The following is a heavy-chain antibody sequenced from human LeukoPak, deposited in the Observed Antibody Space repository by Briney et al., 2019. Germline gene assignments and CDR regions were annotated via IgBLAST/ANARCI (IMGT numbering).Heavy chain of an antibody. CDR1: GGSISRGDYY. D-gene: IGHD4-17*01. CDR3: ARHEYYGDYHWYFTL. V-gene: IGHV4-30-4*01. J-gene: IGHJ2*01. CDR2: IYYSGST. Sequence: SQTLSLTCTVSGGSISRGDYYWSWIRQPPGKGLEWIGYIYYSGSTDYNPSLKSRVTISVDTSTNQFSLKLSSVTAADTAVYYCARHEYYGDYHWYFTLWGRGTLVTVSS.